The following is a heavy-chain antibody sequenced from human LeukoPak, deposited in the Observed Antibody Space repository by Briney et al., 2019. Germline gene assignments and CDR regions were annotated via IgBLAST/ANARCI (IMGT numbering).Heavy chain of an antibody. Sequence: GGSLRLSCAASGFTFSNYWMHWVRQAPGKGLGWVSRIYSDGERTNYADSVKGRFTISRDKAQNTLYLQMNRLRVEDTAVYYCVRDKEVVTGIGWFDPWGQGTLVTVSS. D-gene: IGHD2-21*02. V-gene: IGHV3-74*01. J-gene: IGHJ5*02. CDR3: VRDKEVVTGIGWFDP. CDR2: IYSDGERT. CDR1: GFTFSNYW.